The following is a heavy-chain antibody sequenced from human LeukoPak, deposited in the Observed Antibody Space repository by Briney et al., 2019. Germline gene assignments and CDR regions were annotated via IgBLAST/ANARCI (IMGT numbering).Heavy chain of an antibody. D-gene: IGHD6-19*01. V-gene: IGHV3-7*01. J-gene: IGHJ4*02. Sequence: GGSLRLSCAASGFTFSRHYMTWVRQAPGKGLEWVANIKQDGSEKYFVDSVKGRFTISRDNAKNSLYLQMNSLRAEDTAVYYCAKDRSRLEVAGNDYFDYWGQGTLVTVSS. CDR3: AKDRSRLEVAGNDYFDY. CDR1: GFTFSRHY. CDR2: IKQDGSEK.